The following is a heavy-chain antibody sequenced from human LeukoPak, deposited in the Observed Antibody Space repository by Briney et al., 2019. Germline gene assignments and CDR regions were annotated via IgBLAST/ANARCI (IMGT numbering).Heavy chain of an antibody. CDR3: ARAGDFDS. Sequence: GGSLRLSCAASGFTFDDYGMSWVRQAPGKGLEWVSSISSSSSYIHYADSVKGRFTISRDSAESSLYLQMNSLRAEDTAVYYCARAGDFDSWGQGTLVTVSS. D-gene: IGHD3-10*01. J-gene: IGHJ4*02. V-gene: IGHV3-21*01. CDR2: ISSSSSYI. CDR1: GFTFDDYG.